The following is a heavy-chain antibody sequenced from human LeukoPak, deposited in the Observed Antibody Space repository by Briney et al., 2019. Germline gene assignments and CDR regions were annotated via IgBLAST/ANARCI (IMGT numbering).Heavy chain of an antibody. CDR3: ARGMAAPVNWLDP. J-gene: IGHJ5*02. CDR1: GGSISGYY. D-gene: IGHD5-24*01. V-gene: IGHV4-4*07. CDR2: IYSSGNT. Sequence: PSETLSLTCTVSGGSISGYYWTWIRQPAGKGLEWIGRIYSSGNTHYNPSLKTQVDMSVDTSKNQFSLKLRSVTAADTAVYYCARGMAAPVNWLDPWGQGTLVTVSS.